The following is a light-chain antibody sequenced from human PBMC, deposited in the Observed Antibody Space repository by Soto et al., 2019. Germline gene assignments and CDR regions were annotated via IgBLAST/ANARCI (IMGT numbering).Light chain of an antibody. CDR2: GAS. CDR1: QSVSSSY. J-gene: IGKJ5*01. CDR3: QQYNNWPIT. Sequence: ETVLTQSPGTVSLSTGERATLPCRASQSVSSSYLAWYQQKPGQAPRLLIYGASSRATGIPDRFSGSGSGTDFTLTISRLEPEDFAVYYCQQYNNWPITFGQGTRLEI. V-gene: IGKV3-20*01.